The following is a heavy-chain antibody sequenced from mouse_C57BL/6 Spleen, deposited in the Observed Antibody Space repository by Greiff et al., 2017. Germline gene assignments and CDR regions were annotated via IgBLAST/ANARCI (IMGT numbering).Heavy chain of an antibody. CDR2: INPNNGVT. CDR1: GYTFTDYY. V-gene: IGHV1-26*01. D-gene: IGHD1-1*01. J-gene: IGHJ4*01. Sequence: VQLQQSGPELVKPGASVKISCKASGYTFTDYYMNWVKQSHGKSLEWIGDINPNNGVTSYNQKFKGKATLTVDKSSSPAYMELRILTSDDSAVYYCARKRYYGYAMDYWGQGTSVTVSS. CDR3: ARKRYYGYAMDY.